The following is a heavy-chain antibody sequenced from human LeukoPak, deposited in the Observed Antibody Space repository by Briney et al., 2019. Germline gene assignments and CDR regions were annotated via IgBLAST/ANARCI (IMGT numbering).Heavy chain of an antibody. D-gene: IGHD3-10*01. CDR3: AQIISSSATGY. Sequence: GGSLRLSCAASGFTFSNYAMNWVRQAPGKGLEWVSAISGNGGVTYYGDSVKGRFTSSRGNSKNTLYLQMSSLRAEDTAVYYCAQIISSSATGYWGQGTLVTVSS. J-gene: IGHJ4*02. V-gene: IGHV3-23*01. CDR1: GFTFSNYA. CDR2: ISGNGGVT.